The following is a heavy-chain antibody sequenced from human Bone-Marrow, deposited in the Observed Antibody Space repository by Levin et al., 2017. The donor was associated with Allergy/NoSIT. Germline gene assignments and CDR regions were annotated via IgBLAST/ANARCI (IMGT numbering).Heavy chain of an antibody. CDR3: ARVGSSWAIDY. CDR2: INPNSGGT. D-gene: IGHD6-13*01. CDR1: GYTFTGYY. V-gene: IGHV1-2*06. J-gene: IGHJ4*02. Sequence: GGSLRLSCKASGYTFTGYYMHWVRQAPGQGLEWVGRINPNSGGTNYAQKFQGRVTMTRDTSISTAYMELSRLRSDDTAVYYCARVGSSWAIDYWGQGTLVTVSS.